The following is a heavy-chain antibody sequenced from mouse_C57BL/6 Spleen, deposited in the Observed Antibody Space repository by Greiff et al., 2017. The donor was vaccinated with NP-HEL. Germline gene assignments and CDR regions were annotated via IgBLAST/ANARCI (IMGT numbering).Heavy chain of an antibody. V-gene: IGHV1-15*01. Sequence: VQLQQSGAELVRPGASVTLSCKASGYTFTDYEMHWVKQTPVHGLEWIGAIDPETGGTAYNQKFKGKAILTADKSSSTAYMELRSLTSEDSAVYYGTRKTRQIRAGDYWGKGTVVTVSA. CDR3: TRKTRQIRAGDY. J-gene: IGHJ3*01. CDR1: GYTFTDYE. D-gene: IGHD3-2*02. CDR2: IDPETGGT.